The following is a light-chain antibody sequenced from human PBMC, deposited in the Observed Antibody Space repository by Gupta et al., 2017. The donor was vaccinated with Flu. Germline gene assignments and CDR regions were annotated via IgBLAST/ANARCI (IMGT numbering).Light chain of an antibody. J-gene: IGLJ3*02. CDR3: SAWDSCLGEVV. CDR1: SNNVGNQG. Sequence: QAWLTHPPSVPTGLRQTATLTCTGNSNNVGNQGAAWLQQYQGHPPKLRSNRNNNRPSGISERFSASRSGNTDSLTISGLHPEDEADYYCSAWDSCLGEVVFGGGTKLTVL. V-gene: IGLV10-54*01. CDR2: RNN.